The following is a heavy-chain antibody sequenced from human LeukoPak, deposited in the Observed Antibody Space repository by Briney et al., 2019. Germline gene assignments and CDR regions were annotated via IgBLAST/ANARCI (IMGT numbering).Heavy chain of an antibody. V-gene: IGHV5-10-1*01. CDR1: GYSFTSYW. CDR3: ARQSGDFYYYYGMDV. J-gene: IGHJ6*04. Sequence: GESLKISCKGSGYSFTSYWNSWVRQMPGKGLEWMGRIDPSDSYTNYSPSFQGHVTISADKSISTAYLQWSSLKASDTAMYYCARQSGDFYYYYGMDVWGKGTAVTVSS. D-gene: IGHD7-27*01. CDR2: IDPSDSYT.